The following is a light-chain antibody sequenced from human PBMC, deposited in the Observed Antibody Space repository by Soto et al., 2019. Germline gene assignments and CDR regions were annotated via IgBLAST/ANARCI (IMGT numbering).Light chain of an antibody. CDR1: QGISNY. CDR3: QYYSRAPST. J-gene: IGKJ1*01. V-gene: IGKV1-27*01. CDR2: AAS. Sequence: DIQMTQSPSSLSASVGDRVTITCRASQGISNYVACYQQVPGKVPKFLIYAASKLLSGVRSRFSGSGSGTNFALTIRSLQPEDVATYYCQYYSRAPSTFGQGTKGDIK.